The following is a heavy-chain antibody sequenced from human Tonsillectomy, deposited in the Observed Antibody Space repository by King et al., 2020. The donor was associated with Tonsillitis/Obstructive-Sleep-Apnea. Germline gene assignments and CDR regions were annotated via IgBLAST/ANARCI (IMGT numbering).Heavy chain of an antibody. CDR2: ISSSSSYI. CDR3: ARDVRAAVAGTSMDV. Sequence: VQLVESGGGLVKPGGSLRLSCAASGFTFSSYSMNWVRQAPGKGLEWVSSISSSSSYIYYADSVKGRFTISRDNAKNSLYLQMNSLRAEDTAVYYCARDVRAAVAGTSMDVWGQGTTVTVSS. D-gene: IGHD6-19*01. V-gene: IGHV3-21*01. J-gene: IGHJ6*02. CDR1: GFTFSSYS.